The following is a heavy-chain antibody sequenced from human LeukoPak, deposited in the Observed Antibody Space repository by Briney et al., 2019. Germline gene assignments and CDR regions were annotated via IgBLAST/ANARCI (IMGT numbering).Heavy chain of an antibody. CDR1: GGSISSGDYY. Sequence: SETLSLTCTVSGGSISSGDYYWSWIRQPPGKGLEWIGYIYYSGSTYYNPSLKSRVTISVDTSKNQFSLKLSSVTAADTAVYYSARILPRGSQIEYDFWSGYYTEGENWFDPWGQGTLVTVSS. V-gene: IGHV4-61*08. J-gene: IGHJ5*02. CDR2: IYYSGST. CDR3: ARILPRGSQIEYDFWSGYYTEGENWFDP. D-gene: IGHD3-3*01.